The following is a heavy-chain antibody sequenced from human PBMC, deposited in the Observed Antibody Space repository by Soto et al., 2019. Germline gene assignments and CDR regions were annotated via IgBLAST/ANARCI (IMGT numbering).Heavy chain of an antibody. D-gene: IGHD2-2*01. CDR1: GYTFTSYD. CDR3: ARTQRGCSSTSCYSPLYYYYYMDV. J-gene: IGHJ6*03. CDR2: MNPNSGNT. Sequence: ASVKVSCKASGYTFTSYDINWVRQATGQGLEWMGWMNPNSGNTGYAQKFQGRVTMTRNTSISTAYMELSSLRSEDTAVYYCARTQRGCSSTSCYSPLYYYYYMDVWGKGTTVTVSS. V-gene: IGHV1-8*01.